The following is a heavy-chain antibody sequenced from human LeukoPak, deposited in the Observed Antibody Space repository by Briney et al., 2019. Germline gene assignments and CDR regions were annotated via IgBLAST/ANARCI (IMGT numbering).Heavy chain of an antibody. CDR1: GDSVSSNSAA. J-gene: IGHJ4*02. Sequence: SQTLSLTRAISGDSVSSNSAAWNWIRQSPSRGLEWLGRTYYRSKWYNDYALSVKSRININPDTSKNQVSLQLNSVTPEDTAVYYCARSSEYGDPFNYWGQGTLVTVSS. V-gene: IGHV6-1*01. D-gene: IGHD4-17*01. CDR2: TYYRSKWYN. CDR3: ARSSEYGDPFNY.